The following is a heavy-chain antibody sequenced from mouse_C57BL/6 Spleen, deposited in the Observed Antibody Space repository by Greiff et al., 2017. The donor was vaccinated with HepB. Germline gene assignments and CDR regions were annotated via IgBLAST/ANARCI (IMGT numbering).Heavy chain of an antibody. V-gene: IGHV1-82*01. CDR2: IYPGDGDT. D-gene: IGHD2-4*01. Sequence: VQRVESGPELVKPGASVKISCKASGYAFSSSWMNWVKQRPGKGLEWIGRIYPGDGDTNYNGKFKGKATLTADKSSSTAYMQLSSLTSEDSAVYFCAREGNDYDRAWFAYWGQGTLVTVSA. CDR3: AREGNDYDRAWFAY. J-gene: IGHJ3*01. CDR1: GYAFSSSW.